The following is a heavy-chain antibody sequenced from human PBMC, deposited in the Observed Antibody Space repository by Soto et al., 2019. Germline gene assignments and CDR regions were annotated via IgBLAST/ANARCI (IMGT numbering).Heavy chain of an antibody. CDR3: VRTVNYYRYGMDV. CDR2: IDPSDSYT. V-gene: IGHV5-10-1*01. CDR1: GYRFTNYW. D-gene: IGHD3-10*01. Sequence: GESLKISCKGSGYRFTNYWISWVRQMPGKGLEWMGKIDPSDSYTKYSPSFQGHVTISADKSTNTAFLQWRSLKTPDTAMYYCVRTVNYYRYGMDVWGQGTTVTVSS. J-gene: IGHJ6*02.